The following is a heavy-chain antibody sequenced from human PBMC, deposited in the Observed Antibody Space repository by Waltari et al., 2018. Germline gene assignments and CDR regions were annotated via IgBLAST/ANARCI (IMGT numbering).Heavy chain of an antibody. V-gene: IGHV1-18*01. Sequence: QLMQSGAEVKKPGASVRVSCKASGYTFTSYGINWVRQAPGRGLEWMGWISCYNGNINYAPSLQGRISMTTDTSTSTAYMELRSLTSDDTAVYYCARDRGPSAVTSFDSWGQGTLVTVSP. J-gene: IGHJ4*02. D-gene: IGHD4-17*01. CDR2: ISCYNGNI. CDR3: ARDRGPSAVTSFDS. CDR1: GYTFTSYG.